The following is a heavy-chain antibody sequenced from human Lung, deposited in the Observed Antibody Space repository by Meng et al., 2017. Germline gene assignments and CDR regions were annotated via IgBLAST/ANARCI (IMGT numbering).Heavy chain of an antibody. V-gene: IGHV1-46*02. J-gene: IGHJ4*02. D-gene: IGHD4-17*01. CDR2: INPTGDNT. Sequence: SVKVSCKPSVYTFHRYYIHWVRQAPGQGLEWMGLINPTGDNTNYTQRFQGRLTMTRDMSTSTVYMELSSLSSEVTDVYYCERGAYGDYEIDYWGQGTLVTVSS. CDR1: VYTFHRYY. CDR3: ERGAYGDYEIDY.